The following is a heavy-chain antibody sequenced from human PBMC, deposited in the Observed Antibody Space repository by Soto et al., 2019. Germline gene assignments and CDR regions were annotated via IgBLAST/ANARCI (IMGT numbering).Heavy chain of an antibody. J-gene: IGHJ4*02. Sequence: EVQLVESGGVVVQLGGSLRLSCAASGFTFDDYTMHWVRQAPGKGLEWVSLISWDGRDTYYIDSVRGRFTISRDNSKNSLYLQIHSLRTEDTALYYCAKTCSLGSCFDYWGQGTLVTVS. D-gene: IGHD2-15*01. CDR1: GFTFDDYT. CDR3: AKTCSLGSCFDY. CDR2: ISWDGRDT. V-gene: IGHV3-43*01.